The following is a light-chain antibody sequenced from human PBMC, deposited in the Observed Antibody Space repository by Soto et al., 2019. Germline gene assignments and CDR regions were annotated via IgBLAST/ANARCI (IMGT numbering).Light chain of an antibody. CDR2: DVS. CDR1: SSDVGGYNY. Sequence: QSALTQPASVSGSPGQSITISCTGTSSDVGGYNYVSWYQQHPGKAPKLMIYDVSNRPSGVSNRFSGSESGNTASLTISGLQAEDEDDYYCSSYTSSSTLVVFGGGTNLTVL. J-gene: IGLJ2*01. V-gene: IGLV2-14*01. CDR3: SSYTSSSTLVV.